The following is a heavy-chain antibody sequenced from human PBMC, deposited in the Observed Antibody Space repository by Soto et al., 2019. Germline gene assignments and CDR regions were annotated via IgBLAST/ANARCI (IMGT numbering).Heavy chain of an antibody. Sequence: GGSLRLSCAASGFTFSSFGFSWVRQAPGKGLEWVSTLSGTGTSTYYADSVKGRFTISRDDYKNTLYLQMNSLRAEDTAVYFCANGGYGNRKRNYYYNYRDVGGKGTRVTVSS. J-gene: IGHJ6*03. D-gene: IGHD2-15*01. CDR3: ANGGYGNRKRNYYYNYRDV. CDR1: GFTFSSFG. V-gene: IGHV3-23*01. CDR2: LSGTGTST.